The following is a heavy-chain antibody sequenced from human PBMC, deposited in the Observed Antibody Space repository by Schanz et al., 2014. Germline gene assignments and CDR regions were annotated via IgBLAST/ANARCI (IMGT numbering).Heavy chain of an antibody. D-gene: IGHD3-9*01. CDR2: IWSDGSGK. V-gene: IGHV3-33*01. CDR1: GFTVSSDH. Sequence: QVQLVESGGGFVQPGGSLGLSCVVSGFTVSSDHMSWVRQAPGKGLEWVAVIWSDGSGKYYADSVKGRFTISRDSPKNTLYLQMNSLRAEDTALYYCARDSGPYYDKSMDVWGQGTTVAVSS. CDR3: ARDSGPYYDKSMDV. J-gene: IGHJ6*02.